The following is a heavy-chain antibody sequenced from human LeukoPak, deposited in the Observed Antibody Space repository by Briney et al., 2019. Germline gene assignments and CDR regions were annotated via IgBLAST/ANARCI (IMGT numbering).Heavy chain of an antibody. CDR3: ARVITRYSSSYLDY. CDR2: ISYDGSNK. Sequence: GGSLRLSCAASGLTFSSYAMHWVRQAPGKGLEWVAVISYDGSNKYYADSVKGRFTISRDNSKNTLYLQMNSLRAEDTAAYYCARVITRYSSSYLDYWGQGTLVTVSS. CDR1: GLTFSSYA. V-gene: IGHV3-30-3*01. D-gene: IGHD6-6*01. J-gene: IGHJ4*02.